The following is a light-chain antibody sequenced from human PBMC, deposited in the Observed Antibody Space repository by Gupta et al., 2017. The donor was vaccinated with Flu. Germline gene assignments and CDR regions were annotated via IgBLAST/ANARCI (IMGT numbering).Light chain of an antibody. Sequence: QSVLTQPPSVSEAPRQKVTISCSGSSSNIANNAVSWYQHLPGKAPRLLIYSDDLLPSGVSDRFSGSKSGTSASLAISGLQSEDEADYYCASWDDRLNAWVFGGGTKLTVL. CDR2: SDD. CDR1: SSNIANNA. V-gene: IGLV1-36*01. J-gene: IGLJ3*02. CDR3: ASWDDRLNAWV.